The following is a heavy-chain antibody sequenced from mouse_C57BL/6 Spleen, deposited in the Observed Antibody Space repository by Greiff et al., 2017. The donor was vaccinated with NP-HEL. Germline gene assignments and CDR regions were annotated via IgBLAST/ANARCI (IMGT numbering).Heavy chain of an antibody. CDR3: ARSPLTGFYAMDY. CDR2: IYPSDSET. D-gene: IGHD4-1*01. Sequence: VQLQQPGAELVRPGSSVKLSCKASGYTFTSYWMDWVKQRPGQGLEWIGNIYPSDSETHYNQKFKDKATLTVDKSSSTAYMQLSSLTSEDSAVYYCARSPLTGFYAMDYWGQGTSVTGSS. J-gene: IGHJ4*01. CDR1: GYTFTSYW. V-gene: IGHV1-61*01.